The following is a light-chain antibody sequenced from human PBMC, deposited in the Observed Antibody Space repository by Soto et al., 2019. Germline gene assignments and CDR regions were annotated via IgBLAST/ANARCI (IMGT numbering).Light chain of an antibody. CDR1: SNDVGGYNY. J-gene: IGLJ2*01. V-gene: IGLV2-14*01. CDR3: SSYTSSSRV. CDR2: EVS. Sequence: QSALTQPASVSGSPGQSITISCTGTSNDVGGYNYVSWYQQHPGKAPKLIISEVSNRPSGVSFRFSGSKSGNTASLTISGLQAEDEADYYCSSYTSSSRVFGGGTKLTVL.